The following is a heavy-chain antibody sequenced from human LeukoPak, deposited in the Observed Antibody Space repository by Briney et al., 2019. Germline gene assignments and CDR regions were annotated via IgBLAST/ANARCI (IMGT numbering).Heavy chain of an antibody. V-gene: IGHV1-69*04. D-gene: IGHD1-26*01. CDR2: IIPILGIA. J-gene: IGHJ3*02. CDR1: RGTFSSYA. CDR3: ARDFTIVGATKGYAFDM. Sequence: SVKVSCKSSRGTFSSYAISWVRQAPGQGLEWMGRIIPILGIANYAQKFQGRVTITADKSTSTAYMELSSLRSEDTAVYYCARDFTIVGATKGYAFDMWGQGTMVTVSS.